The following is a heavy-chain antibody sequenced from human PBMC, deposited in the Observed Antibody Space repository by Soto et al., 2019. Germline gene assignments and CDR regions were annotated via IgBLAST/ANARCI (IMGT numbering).Heavy chain of an antibody. V-gene: IGHV3-23*01. Sequence: GGSLRLSCAASGFTFSSYAMSWVRQAPGKGLEWVSAISGSGGSTYYADSVKGRFTISRDNSKNTLYLQMNSLRAEDTAVYYCAKGGDIFMVRGQGGFDYWGQGTLVTVSS. J-gene: IGHJ4*02. CDR3: AKGGDIFMVRGQGGFDY. CDR1: GFTFSSYA. CDR2: ISGSGGST. D-gene: IGHD3-10*01.